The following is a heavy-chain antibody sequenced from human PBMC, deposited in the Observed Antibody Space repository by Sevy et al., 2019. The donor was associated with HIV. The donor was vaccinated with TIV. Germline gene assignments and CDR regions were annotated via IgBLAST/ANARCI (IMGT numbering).Heavy chain of an antibody. J-gene: IGHJ6*02. CDR1: GFTFTYAW. V-gene: IGHV3-15*01. CDR2: IKSKADGGTT. CDR3: GTDPIIVLLVTEGMDV. D-gene: IGHD2-8*02. Sequence: GGSLRLSCAASGFTFTYAWMSWVRQAPGKGLEWVGRIKSKADGGTTDYAATVKGRFTISRDDSKNTLYLQMNSLKTEDTAVYYCGTDPIIVLLVTEGMDVWGQGTTVTVSS.